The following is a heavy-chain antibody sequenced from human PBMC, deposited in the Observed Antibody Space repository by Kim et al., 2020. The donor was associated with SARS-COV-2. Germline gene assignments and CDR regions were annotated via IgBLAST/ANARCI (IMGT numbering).Heavy chain of an antibody. V-gene: IGHV1-2*06. CDR3: ARSDSSGYYLYYYGMDV. J-gene: IGHJ6*02. CDR1: GYTFTGYY. D-gene: IGHD3-22*01. Sequence: ASVKVSCKASGYTFTGYYMHWVRQAPGQGLEWMGRINPNSGGTNYAQKFQGRVTMTRDTSISTAYMELSRLRSDDTAVYYCARSDSSGYYLYYYGMDVWGQGTTVTVSS. CDR2: INPNSGGT.